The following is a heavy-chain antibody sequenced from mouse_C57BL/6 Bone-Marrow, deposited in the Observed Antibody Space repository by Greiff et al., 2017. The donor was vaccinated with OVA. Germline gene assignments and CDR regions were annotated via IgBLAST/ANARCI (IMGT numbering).Heavy chain of an antibody. Sequence: VKLQQPGAELVRPGSSVKLSCKASGYTFTSYWMHWVKQRPIQGLEWIGNIDPSDSETHYNQKFKDKATLTVDKSSSTAYMQLSSLTSEDSAVYYCARSRKGYYFDYWGQGTTLTVSS. CDR3: ARSRKGYYFDY. V-gene: IGHV1-52*01. CDR1: GYTFTSYW. J-gene: IGHJ2*01. CDR2: IDPSDSET.